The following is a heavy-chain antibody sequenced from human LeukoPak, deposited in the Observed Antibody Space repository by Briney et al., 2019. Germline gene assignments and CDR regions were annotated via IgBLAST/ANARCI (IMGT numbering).Heavy chain of an antibody. Sequence: SETLSLTCAVYGGSFSGYYWSWIRQPPGKGLEWIGEINHSGSTNYNPSLKSRVTISVDTSKNQFSLKLSSVTAADTAVYYCARTQARDQYDFWRGYYVPKVYYFDYWGQGTLVTVSS. D-gene: IGHD3-3*01. CDR3: ARTQARDQYDFWRGYYVPKVYYFDY. V-gene: IGHV4-34*01. CDR1: GGSFSGYY. CDR2: INHSGST. J-gene: IGHJ4*02.